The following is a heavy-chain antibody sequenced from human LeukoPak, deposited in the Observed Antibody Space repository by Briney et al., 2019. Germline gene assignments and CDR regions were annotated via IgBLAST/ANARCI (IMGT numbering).Heavy chain of an antibody. CDR3: ARGGAFGGLLWFGEYRDSYYFDY. V-gene: IGHV1-2*02. CDR2: INPHSGGT. J-gene: IGHJ4*02. D-gene: IGHD3-10*01. Sequence: GASVKVSCKASGYTFTAHYIHWVRQAPGQGLAWMGWINPHSGGTNYAQKFQGRVTMTRDTSISTAYMEMSRLRSDDTAVYYCARGGAFGGLLWFGEYRDSYYFDYWGQGTLVTVSS. CDR1: GYTFTAHY.